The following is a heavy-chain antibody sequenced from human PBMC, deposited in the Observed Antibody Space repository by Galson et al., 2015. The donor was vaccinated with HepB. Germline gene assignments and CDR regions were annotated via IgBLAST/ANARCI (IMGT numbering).Heavy chain of an antibody. CDR2: ISSSSSTI. V-gene: IGHV3-48*04. CDR1: GFTFSSYS. CDR3: ARGSDTALDYYGMDV. Sequence: SLRVSCAASGFTFSSYSMNWVRQAPGKGLEWVSYISSSSSTIYYADSVKGRFTISRDNAKNSLYLQMNSLRAEDTAVYYCARGSDTALDYYGMDVWGQGTTVTVSS. D-gene: IGHD6-25*01. J-gene: IGHJ6*02.